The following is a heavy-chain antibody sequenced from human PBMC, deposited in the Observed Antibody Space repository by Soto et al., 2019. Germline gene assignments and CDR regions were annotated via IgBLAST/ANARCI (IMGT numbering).Heavy chain of an antibody. J-gene: IGHJ4*02. V-gene: IGHV4-59*01. CDR1: GGSISTYY. CDR3: ARSHSFDGSIYHYYFDF. Sequence: ETLSLTCTVSGGSISTYYWSWIRQPPGGTLEWIGYIYASGATTYNPSLESRVTMSVDMPNNEFSLELTSLTAADTAVYYCARSHSFDGSIYHYYFDFWGQGTLVTVSS. D-gene: IGHD3-10*01. CDR2: IYASGAT.